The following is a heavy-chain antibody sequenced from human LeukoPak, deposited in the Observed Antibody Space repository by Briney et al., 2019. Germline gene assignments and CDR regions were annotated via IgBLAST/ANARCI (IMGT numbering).Heavy chain of an antibody. V-gene: IGHV3-30*02. CDR3: AKGSGWEMSYYYYYMDV. CDR2: IRYDGSNK. CDR1: GFTFSRYG. D-gene: IGHD1-26*01. Sequence: PGGSLRLSCAASGFTFSRYGMHWVRQAPGKGLEWVAFIRYDGSNKYYVGSVKGRFTISRDNSKNTLYLQMNSLRAEDTAVYYCAKGSGWEMSYYYYYMDVWGKGTTVTISS. J-gene: IGHJ6*03.